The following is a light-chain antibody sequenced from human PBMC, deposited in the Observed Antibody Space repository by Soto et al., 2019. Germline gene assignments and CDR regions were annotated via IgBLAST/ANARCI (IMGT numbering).Light chain of an antibody. J-gene: IGLJ3*02. CDR3: LLYYAGAHLV. CDR2: TTD. V-gene: IGLV7-43*01. Sequence: QTVVTQEPSLTVSPGGTVTLTCASSTGAVTSGNYPSWFQQKPGQAPRTLIYTTDDKHSWTPARFSGSLLGGKAALTLSGVQPEDEAEYYCLLYYAGAHLVFGGGTKLTVL. CDR1: TGAVTSGNY.